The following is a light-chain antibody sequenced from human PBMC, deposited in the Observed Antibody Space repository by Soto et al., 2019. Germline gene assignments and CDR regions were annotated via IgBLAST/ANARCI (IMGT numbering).Light chain of an antibody. J-gene: IGKJ1*01. CDR1: QSISYY. CDR3: QHSYSTPWT. CDR2: STS. V-gene: IGKV1-39*01. Sequence: DIQMTQSPSSLSASVGDRVTITCRASQSISYYFNWYQQKQGRAPRLLIYSTSTLHSVVPSKFSGSASGTDFTLTISSLQPEDFVNYYCQHSYSTPWTFGQGTKVEIK.